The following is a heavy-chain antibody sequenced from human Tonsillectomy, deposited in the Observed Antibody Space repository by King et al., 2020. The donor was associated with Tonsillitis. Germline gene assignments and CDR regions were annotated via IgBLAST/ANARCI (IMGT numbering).Heavy chain of an antibody. CDR1: GYPFTTYH. Sequence: QLVQSGAEVKKPGASVKVSCKTSGYPFTTYHLQWVRQAPGQGLEWVGWINPNSGATDFAQKFQGRITLTRDTSISTAYMELNSLRSDDTAVYYCARGGIEYSSEGYYWGQGALAT. V-gene: IGHV1-2*02. CDR3: ARGGIEYSSEGYY. D-gene: IGHD6-19*01. J-gene: IGHJ4*02. CDR2: INPNSGAT.